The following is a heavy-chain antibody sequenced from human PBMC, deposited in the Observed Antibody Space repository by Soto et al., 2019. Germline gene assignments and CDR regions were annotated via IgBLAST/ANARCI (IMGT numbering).Heavy chain of an antibody. CDR2: IYNSGST. Sequence: SDTLSLTCTLSGGSMSSYYWSGSRRPLGKRLEWIGYIYNSGSTHSNPSLQSRVTISVDTSKNQFSLKLSSVTAADTGIYYCARSPSTMVREVINDNMDVSGQGTTVT. J-gene: IGHJ6*02. D-gene: IGHD3-10*01. CDR3: ARSPSTMVREVINDNMDV. CDR1: GGSMSSYY. V-gene: IGHV4-59*01.